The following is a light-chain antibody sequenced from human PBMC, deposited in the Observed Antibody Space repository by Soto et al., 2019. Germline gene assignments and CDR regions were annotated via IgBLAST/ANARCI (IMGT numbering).Light chain of an antibody. CDR1: QSISTY. V-gene: IGKV1-39*01. Sequence: DIQMTQSPSSLSASVGDRVTLTCRASQSISTYLNWYQQKPGKAPKLLIYAASSLQSGVPSRFSGSGFGTDFTLTISSLQPEDFATYYCQQSYSTPLTFGGGTKVEIK. CDR3: QQSYSTPLT. CDR2: AAS. J-gene: IGKJ4*01.